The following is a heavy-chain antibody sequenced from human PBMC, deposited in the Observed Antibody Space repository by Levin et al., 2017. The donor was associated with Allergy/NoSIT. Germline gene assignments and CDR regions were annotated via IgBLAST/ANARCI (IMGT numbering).Heavy chain of an antibody. D-gene: IGHD3-16*01. CDR1: GFTFSSYG. V-gene: IGHV3-33*01. CDR2: IWYDGSNK. CDR3: ARDGGGFRFDP. J-gene: IGHJ5*02. Sequence: GESLKISCAASGFTFSSYGMHWVRQAPGKGLEWVAVIWYDGSNKYYADSVKGRFTISRDNSKNTLYLQMNSLRAEDTAVYYCARDGGGFRFDPWGQGTLVTVSS.